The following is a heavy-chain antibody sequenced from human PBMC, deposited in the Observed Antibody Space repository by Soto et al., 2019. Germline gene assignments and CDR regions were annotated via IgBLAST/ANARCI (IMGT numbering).Heavy chain of an antibody. V-gene: IGHV4-59*01. CDR3: ARARSLTANAMDY. D-gene: IGHD2-2*01. CDR2: IYYSVSS. J-gene: IGHJ4*02. Sequence: SETLSLTCTVSGGSTISFYCSWIRQPPGKGLEWIGYIYYSVSSNYNPSLKSRVTISLDASKNRFALKLRSVTAAETAVYYCARARSLTANAMDYWGQGNLVTVS. CDR1: GGSTISFY.